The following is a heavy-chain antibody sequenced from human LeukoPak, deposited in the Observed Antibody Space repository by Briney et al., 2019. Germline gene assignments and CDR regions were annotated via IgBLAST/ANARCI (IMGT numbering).Heavy chain of an antibody. CDR2: IRYDGSNK. Sequence: PGGSLRLSCAASGFTFSSYDMHWVRQAPGKGLEWVAFIRYDGSNKYYADSVKGRFTISRDNSKNTLFLQMNSLRAEDTAVYYCAGYYDSSSYYIGYYYYYMDVWGKGTTVTVSS. CDR3: AGYYDSSSYYIGYYYYYMDV. V-gene: IGHV3-30*02. D-gene: IGHD3-22*01. CDR1: GFTFSSYD. J-gene: IGHJ6*03.